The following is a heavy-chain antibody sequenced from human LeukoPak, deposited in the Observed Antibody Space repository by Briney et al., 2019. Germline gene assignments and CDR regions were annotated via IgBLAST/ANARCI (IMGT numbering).Heavy chain of an antibody. Sequence: SQTLSLTCTVSGGSISTFYWSWIRQPPGKGLEWIGYIYRRGSATYNPSLKSRVAISLDTSKNQFSLKLSSVTAADTAVYYCARGGTYYTSGSYLGYWGQGTLVTVSS. D-gene: IGHD3-10*01. CDR1: GGSISTFY. J-gene: IGHJ4*02. CDR2: IYRRGSA. V-gene: IGHV4-59*01. CDR3: ARGGTYYTSGSYLGY.